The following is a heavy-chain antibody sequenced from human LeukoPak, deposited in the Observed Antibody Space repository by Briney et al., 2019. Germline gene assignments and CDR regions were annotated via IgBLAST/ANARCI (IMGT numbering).Heavy chain of an antibody. J-gene: IGHJ5*02. CDR2: IYTSGST. D-gene: IGHD2-2*01. V-gene: IGHV4-4*09. CDR3: ARYDLGYCSSTSCYPWFDP. CDR1: GGSISSYY. Sequence: SETLSLTCTVSGGSISSYYWSWIRQPPGKGLEWIGYIYTSGSTNYNPSLKSRVTISVDTSKNQFSLKLSSVTAADTAVYYCARYDLGYCSSTSCYPWFDPWGQGTLVTVSS.